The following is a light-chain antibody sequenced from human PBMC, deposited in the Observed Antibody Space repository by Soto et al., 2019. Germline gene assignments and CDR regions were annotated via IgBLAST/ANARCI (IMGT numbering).Light chain of an antibody. J-gene: IGKJ3*01. Sequence: ELVSTQSTATLSLSPVERATLSGRSSQSVSSNYVAWFHQKPGQAPRILIYGASSRATGVPDRFSASGSGTDFTLTISRLEPEDFAVYYCKKYGRSHFNFGTGTTVDIK. V-gene: IGKV3-20*01. CDR3: KKYGRSHFN. CDR1: QSVSSNY. CDR2: GAS.